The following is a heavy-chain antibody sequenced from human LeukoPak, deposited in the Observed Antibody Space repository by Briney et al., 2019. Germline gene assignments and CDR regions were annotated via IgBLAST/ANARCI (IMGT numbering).Heavy chain of an antibody. J-gene: IGHJ4*02. CDR1: GFTFSDTY. Sequence: GSLRLSCAASGFTFSDTYMTWIRQAPGKGLESLSYISPSGTDISYADSVKGRFTISRDNAKNSLYLQMNSLRVEDTAVYYCTRDPRNLDYWGQGTLVTVSS. CDR2: ISPSGTDI. CDR3: TRDPRNLDY. D-gene: IGHD1-14*01. V-gene: IGHV3-11*01.